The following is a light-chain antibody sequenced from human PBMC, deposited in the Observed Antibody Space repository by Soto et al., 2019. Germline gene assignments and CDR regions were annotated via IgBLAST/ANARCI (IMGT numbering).Light chain of an antibody. V-gene: IGKV3-15*01. CDR2: GAS. Sequence: EIVMTQSPATLSVSPGERATLSCRASQSVSSNLAWYQQKPGQAPRLLIYGASTRATGIPARFSGSGSGTEFPLTISSLPSEDFAVYSCQLGYTFGQGTKLEMK. J-gene: IGKJ2*01. CDR3: QLGYT. CDR1: QSVSSN.